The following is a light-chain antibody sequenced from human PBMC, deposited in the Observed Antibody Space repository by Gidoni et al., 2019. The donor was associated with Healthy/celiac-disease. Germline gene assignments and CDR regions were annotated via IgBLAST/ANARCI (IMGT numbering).Light chain of an antibody. V-gene: IGKV1-39*01. CDR2: AAS. CDR1: QSISSY. CDR3: QQRWT. Sequence: DIQMTQSPTSLSASVGDRVTITCRASQSISSYLNWYQQKPGKAPKLLIYAASSLHSGVPARFSGSGSGTDFTLTISSLQPEDFATYYCQQRWTFGQXTKVEIK. J-gene: IGKJ1*01.